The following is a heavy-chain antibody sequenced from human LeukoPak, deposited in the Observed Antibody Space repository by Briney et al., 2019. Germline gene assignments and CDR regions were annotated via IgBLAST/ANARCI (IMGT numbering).Heavy chain of an antibody. J-gene: IGHJ4*02. V-gene: IGHV1-18*01. D-gene: IGHD3-10*01. Sequence: GASVKVSCKASGYTFTSYGISWVRQAPGQGLEWMGWISAYNGNTNYAQKLQGRVTMTTDTSTSTAYMELRSLRSDDTAVYYCARDYRVYYYGSGSPTLAYWGQGTLVTVSS. CDR1: GYTFTSYG. CDR2: ISAYNGNT. CDR3: ARDYRVYYYGSGSPTLAY.